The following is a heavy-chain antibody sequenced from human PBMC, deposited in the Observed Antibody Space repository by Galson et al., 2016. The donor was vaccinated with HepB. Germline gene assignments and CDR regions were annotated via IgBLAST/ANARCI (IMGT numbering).Heavy chain of an antibody. CDR1: GFTFSSYW. J-gene: IGHJ4*02. Sequence: SLRLSCAASGFTFSSYWMTWVRQAPGKGLEWVASINGDGSTKYYVDSVKGRFTISRDNAKNTLYLQMNSLRTEDTAVYYCARDPSRSIFDYGSDYWGQGTLVTVSS. V-gene: IGHV3-7*01. D-gene: IGHD4/OR15-4a*01. CDR3: ARDPSRSIFDYGSDY. CDR2: INGDGSTK.